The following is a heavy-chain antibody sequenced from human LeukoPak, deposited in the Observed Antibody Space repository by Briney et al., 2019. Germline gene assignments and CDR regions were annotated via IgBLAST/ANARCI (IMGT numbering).Heavy chain of an antibody. CDR3: VREDYYASGSLDY. V-gene: IGHV1-69*13. D-gene: IGHD3-10*01. Sequence: SVKVSCKASGGTFSSYAISWVRQAPGQGLEWMGGIIPIFGTANYAQKFQGRATITADESTSTAYMELSSLRSEDTAVYYCVREDYYASGSLDYWGQGTLVTVSS. CDR2: IIPIFGTA. CDR1: GGTFSSYA. J-gene: IGHJ4*02.